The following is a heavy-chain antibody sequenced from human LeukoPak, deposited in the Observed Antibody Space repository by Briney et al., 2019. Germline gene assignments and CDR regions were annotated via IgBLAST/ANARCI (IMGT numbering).Heavy chain of an antibody. CDR1: GYTFTGYY. J-gene: IGHJ3*02. CDR3: ARDRRYCSGGSCYSDAFDI. V-gene: IGHV1-2*04. Sequence: ASVKVSCKASGYTFTGYYMHCVRQAPGQGLEWMGWISPNSGGTNYAQKFQGWVTMTRDTSISTAYMELSRLRSDDTAVYYCARDRRYCSGGSCYSDAFDIWGQGTMVTVSS. CDR2: ISPNSGGT. D-gene: IGHD2-15*01.